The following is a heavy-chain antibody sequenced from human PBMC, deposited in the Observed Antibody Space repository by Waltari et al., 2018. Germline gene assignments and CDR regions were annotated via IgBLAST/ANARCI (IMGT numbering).Heavy chain of an antibody. CDR3: AKDLGGYSGAHWYFDV. CDR2: FSGSDGRA. CDR1: GFMFRSYA. V-gene: IGHV3-23*04. D-gene: IGHD5-12*01. Sequence: EVQLVESGGGSVQPGGSLRLSCAASGFMFRSYAMSWVRQAPGKGVGGVSSFSGSDGRANYADSAKGRFTISRDNFKNTLLLEMNSLRADDAAVYYCAKDLGGYSGAHWYFDVWGRGTLVTVSS. J-gene: IGHJ2*01.